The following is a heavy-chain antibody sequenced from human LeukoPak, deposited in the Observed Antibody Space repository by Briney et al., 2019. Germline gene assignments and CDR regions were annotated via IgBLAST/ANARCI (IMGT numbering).Heavy chain of an antibody. CDR1: GFTFSSYW. Sequence: GGSLRLSCAASGFTFSSYWMSWVRQAPGKGLEWVANIKQDGSEKYYVDSVKGRFTISRDNSKNTLYLQMNSLRAEDTAVYYCAKDLTTVTTQQIWGQGTMVTVSS. J-gene: IGHJ3*02. CDR2: IKQDGSEK. V-gene: IGHV3-7*01. D-gene: IGHD4-17*01. CDR3: AKDLTTVTTQQI.